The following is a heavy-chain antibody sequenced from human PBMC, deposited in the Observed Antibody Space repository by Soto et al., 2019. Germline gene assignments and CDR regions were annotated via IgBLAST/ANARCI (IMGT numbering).Heavy chain of an antibody. CDR2: INESGST. V-gene: IGHV4-34*01. Sequence: QVQLQQWGAGLVKPSETLSLSCAVYGQSFSGHSWAWIRQPPGKGLEWIGEINESGSTYYNPSLKSRVTISTDTCKNQFSRKLSSVSAADTAAYFCARGSGIVALPGELEDVNYDYWGQGTLVNVSS. J-gene: IGHJ4*02. CDR3: ARGSGIVALPGELEDVNYDY. D-gene: IGHD1-1*01. CDR1: GQSFSGHS.